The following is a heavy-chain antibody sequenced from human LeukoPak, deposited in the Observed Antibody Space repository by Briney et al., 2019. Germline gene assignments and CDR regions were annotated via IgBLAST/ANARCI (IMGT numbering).Heavy chain of an antibody. J-gene: IGHJ5*02. CDR3: ARPPMYSSSWYWFDP. Sequence: ASVKVSCKASGYTFTSDSISWVRQAPGQGLEWMGWISAYNGNTNYAQKLQGRVTMTTDTSTSTAYMELRSLRSDDTAVYYCARPPMYSSSWYWFDPWGQGTLVTVSS. CDR1: GYTFTSDS. V-gene: IGHV1-18*01. D-gene: IGHD6-13*01. CDR2: ISAYNGNT.